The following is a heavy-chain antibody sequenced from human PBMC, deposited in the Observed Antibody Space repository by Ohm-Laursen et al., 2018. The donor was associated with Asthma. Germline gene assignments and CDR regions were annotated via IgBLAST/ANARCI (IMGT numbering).Heavy chain of an antibody. J-gene: IGHJ3*02. V-gene: IGHV3-74*01. CDR1: GFTFRSYW. D-gene: IGHD2-21*02. CDR2: INRDGSDT. CDR3: ARRDFSGGDPNAAFDI. Sequence: SLRLSCAASGFTFRSYWMHWVRQAPGKGLVWASRINRDGSDTRYADSVMGRFTISRDNAKNTLYLQMNSLRAEDTAVYYCARRDFSGGDPNAAFDIWGQGTMVTVSS.